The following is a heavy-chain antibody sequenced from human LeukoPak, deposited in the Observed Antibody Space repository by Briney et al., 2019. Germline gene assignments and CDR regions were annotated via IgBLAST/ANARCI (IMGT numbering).Heavy chain of an antibody. CDR1: GGSITSSSHY. V-gene: IGHV4-39*01. CDR3: ASRAGYDFWSGTDY. Sequence: SETLSLICTVSGGSITSSSHYWGWIRQPPGKGLEWIGSIYYSGDTYYNPSLKSRVTTSVDTSKSQFSLRLSSVTAADTAVYYCASRAGYDFWSGTDYWGQGTLVTVSS. D-gene: IGHD3-3*01. J-gene: IGHJ4*02. CDR2: IYYSGDT.